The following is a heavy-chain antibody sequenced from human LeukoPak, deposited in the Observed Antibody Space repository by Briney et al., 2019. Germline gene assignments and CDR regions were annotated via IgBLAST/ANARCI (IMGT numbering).Heavy chain of an antibody. D-gene: IGHD3-22*01. J-gene: IGHJ4*02. V-gene: IGHV4-34*01. Sequence: PSETLSLTCAVYGGSFSGYYWSWLRQPPGKGLEWIGEINHSGSTNYNPSLKSRVTISVDASKNQFSLKLSSVTAADTAVYYCARGRGYYYDSSGPIDYWGQGTLVTVSS. CDR2: INHSGST. CDR1: GGSFSGYY. CDR3: ARGRGYYYDSSGPIDY.